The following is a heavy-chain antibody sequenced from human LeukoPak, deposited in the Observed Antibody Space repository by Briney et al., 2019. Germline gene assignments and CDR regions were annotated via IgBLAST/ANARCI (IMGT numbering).Heavy chain of an antibody. J-gene: IGHJ5*02. V-gene: IGHV1-2*02. CDR2: INPNSGGT. Sequence: ASVKVSCKASGYDLGDENIHWVRQAPGQGLEWMGLINPNSGGTNYAQRFQGRVTMTRDTSITTAYMELSRLRSDDTAVYYCARRVEKLVGTNWFDPWGQGTLVTVSS. CDR3: ARRVEKLVGTNWFDP. CDR1: GYDLGDEN. D-gene: IGHD2-8*02.